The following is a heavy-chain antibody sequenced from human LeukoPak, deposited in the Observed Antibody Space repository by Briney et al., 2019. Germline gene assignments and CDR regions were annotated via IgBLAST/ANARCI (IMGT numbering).Heavy chain of an antibody. J-gene: IGHJ4*02. CDR2: IYSGGST. Sequence: GGSLRLSCAASGFTVSSNYMSWVRQAPGKGLEWVSVIYSGGSTDYADSVKGRFTISRDNSKNTLYLQMNSLRADDTAVYYCARSARLMKGVVEVTALDDWGQGTLVTVSS. CDR1: GFTVSSNY. D-gene: IGHD3-3*01. CDR3: ARSARLMKGVVEVTALDD. V-gene: IGHV3-53*01.